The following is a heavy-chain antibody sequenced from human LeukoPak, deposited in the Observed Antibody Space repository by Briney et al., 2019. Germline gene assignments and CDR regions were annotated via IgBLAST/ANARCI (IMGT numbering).Heavy chain of an antibody. J-gene: IGHJ4*02. CDR3: ARDLGWLHYED. Sequence: GGSLRLSCAASGFTFSSHGMNWVRRAPGKGLEWVSGIGGTGGFITYYAESVKGRSTVSRDNSKNKLYLQMNSLRADDTAIYYCARDLGWLHYEDWGQGTLVTVSS. D-gene: IGHD5-12*01. V-gene: IGHV3-23*01. CDR1: GFTFSSHG. CDR2: IGGTGGFIT.